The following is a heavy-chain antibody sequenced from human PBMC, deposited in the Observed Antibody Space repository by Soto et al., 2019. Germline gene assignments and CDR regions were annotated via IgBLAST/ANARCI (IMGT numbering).Heavy chain of an antibody. CDR1: GFTFSSYS. Sequence: EVQLVESGGGLVQPGGSLRLSCAASGFTFSSYSMNWVRQAPGKGLEWVSYISSSSSTIYYADSVKGRFTISRDNAKNSLYLQMNSLRAEDTAVYYCARDCSSTSCYAFDYWGQGTLVTVSS. D-gene: IGHD2-2*01. V-gene: IGHV3-48*01. CDR2: ISSSSSTI. J-gene: IGHJ4*02. CDR3: ARDCSSTSCYAFDY.